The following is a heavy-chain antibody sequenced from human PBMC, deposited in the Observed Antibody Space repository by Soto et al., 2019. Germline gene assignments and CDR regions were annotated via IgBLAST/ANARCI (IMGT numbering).Heavy chain of an antibody. D-gene: IGHD5-18*01. V-gene: IGHV3-15*01. CDR3: TTWSWVVRATTGY. Sequence: EVQLVESGGGLVQPGGSLRLSCAASGFTFSNAGMSWVRQAPGKGLEWVGRIQSKTEGGKTDYAAPVKGRFTISRDDSKNTLYLHMNTLKTEDTAVYYCTTWSWVVRATTGYWGQGTLVTVSS. CDR1: GFTFSNAG. J-gene: IGHJ4*02. CDR2: IQSKTEGGKT.